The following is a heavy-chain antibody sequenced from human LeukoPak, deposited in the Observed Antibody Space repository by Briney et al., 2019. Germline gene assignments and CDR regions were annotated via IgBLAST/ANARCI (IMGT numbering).Heavy chain of an antibody. D-gene: IGHD4-17*01. CDR1: GYIFTGPS. CDR2: INTNTGNP. J-gene: IGHJ6*04. Sequence: ASVKVSCKASGYIFTGPSINWLRQAPGQGLEWMGWINTNTGNPTYAQGFTGRFVFSLDTSVSTTYLQISSLKAEDTAVYYCARTLTVPTNMDVWGKGTTVTVSS. V-gene: IGHV7-4-1*02. CDR3: ARTLTVPTNMDV.